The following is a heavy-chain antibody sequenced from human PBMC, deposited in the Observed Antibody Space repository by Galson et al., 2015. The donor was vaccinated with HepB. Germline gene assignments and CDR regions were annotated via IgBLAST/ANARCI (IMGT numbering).Heavy chain of an antibody. D-gene: IGHD5-12*01. CDR2: IYYDGSKK. J-gene: IGHJ4*02. V-gene: IGHV3-30*18. Sequence: SLRLSCAASGFTFSSYGMHWVRQAPGKGLEWVAVIYYDGSKKYYADSLKGRFTISRNNSKNTLYLQMSGLRVEDTALYYCVKDGTATMTHLDYWGQGTLVTVSS. CDR1: GFTFSSYG. CDR3: VKDGTATMTHLDY.